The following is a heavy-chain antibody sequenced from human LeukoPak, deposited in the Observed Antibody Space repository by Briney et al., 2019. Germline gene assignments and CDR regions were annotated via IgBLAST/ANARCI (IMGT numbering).Heavy chain of an antibody. CDR3: AKSGLCDHGILAGRWSPYYYYFLDV. V-gene: IGHV3-43*02. CDR1: GFTFNDFV. D-gene: IGHD6-19*01. J-gene: IGHJ6*03. CDR2: ISEDGGTT. Sequence: PGGSLRLSCTASGFTFNDFVMQWVRQVPGKSLEWVALISEDGGTTDYATSVEGRFTISRDNTQKSLCLEMNNLGTEDTALYHFAKSGLCDHGILAGRWSPYYYYFLDVWGKGTTVIVSS.